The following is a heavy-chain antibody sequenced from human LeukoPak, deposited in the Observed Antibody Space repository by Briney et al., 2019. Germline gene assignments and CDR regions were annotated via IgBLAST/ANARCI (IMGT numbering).Heavy chain of an antibody. CDR2: IVVGSGNT. Sequence: GASVKVSCKASGLTFTSSAVQWVRQARGQRLEWIGWIVVGSGNTNYAQKFQERVTITRDMSTSTAYMELSSLRSEDTAVYYCAAYGGYSGYDLDYWGQGTLVTVSS. CDR1: GLTFTSSA. J-gene: IGHJ4*02. CDR3: AAYGGYSGYDLDY. V-gene: IGHV1-58*01. D-gene: IGHD5-12*01.